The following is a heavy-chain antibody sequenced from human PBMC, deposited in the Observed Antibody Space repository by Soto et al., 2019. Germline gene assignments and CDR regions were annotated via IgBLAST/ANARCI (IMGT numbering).Heavy chain of an antibody. CDR1: GFTFSSYS. J-gene: IGHJ4*02. CDR2: ISSSSSYI. Sequence: EVQLMESGGSLVKPGGSLRLSYAASGFTFSSYSMNWVRQAPGKGLEWVSSISSSSSYIYYADSVKGRFTISRDNAKNSLYLQMNSLRAEDTAVYYCARDRDRYSSPYDYWGQGTLVTVSS. V-gene: IGHV3-21*01. D-gene: IGHD6-6*01. CDR3: ARDRDRYSSPYDY.